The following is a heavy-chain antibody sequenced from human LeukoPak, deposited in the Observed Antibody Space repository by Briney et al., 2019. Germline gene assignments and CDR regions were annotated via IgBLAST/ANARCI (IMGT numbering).Heavy chain of an antibody. V-gene: IGHV3-74*01. CDR3: VRWQDI. J-gene: IGHJ3*02. CDR1: GFTFSSYW. CDR2: IKTDGSYA. Sequence: PGGSLRLSCEASGFTFSSYWMHWVRQAPGKGLVWVSRIKTDGSYASYAESVKSRFTVSRDNAKNTLYLQMNSLRAEDTAVYYCVRWQDIWGQGTMVTVSS.